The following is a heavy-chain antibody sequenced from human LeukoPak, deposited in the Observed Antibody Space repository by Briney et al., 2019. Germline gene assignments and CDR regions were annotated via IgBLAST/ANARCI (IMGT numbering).Heavy chain of an antibody. Sequence: GGSLRLSCAASGFTFSSYAMSWVRQAPGKGLEWVSAISGSGGSTYYADSVKGRFTISRDNSKNTLYLQMNSLRAEDTAVYYCATGGVVVPAAQRRYYYGMDVWGQGTTVTVSS. CDR1: GFTFSSYA. CDR3: ATGGVVVPAAQRRYYYGMDV. J-gene: IGHJ6*02. V-gene: IGHV3-23*01. CDR2: ISGSGGST. D-gene: IGHD2-2*01.